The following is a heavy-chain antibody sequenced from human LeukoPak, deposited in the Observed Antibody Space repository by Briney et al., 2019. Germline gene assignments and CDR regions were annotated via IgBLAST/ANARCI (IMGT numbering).Heavy chain of an antibody. D-gene: IGHD2-21*01. Sequence: SETLSLTCTVSGGSISSSSYYWGWIRQPPGKGLEWIGSIYYSGSTYYNPSLKSRVTISVDTSKNQFSLKLSSVTAADTAVYYCARVGIATVGDYWGQGTLVTVSS. J-gene: IGHJ4*02. V-gene: IGHV4-39*07. CDR1: GGSISSSSYY. CDR2: IYYSGST. CDR3: ARVGIATVGDY.